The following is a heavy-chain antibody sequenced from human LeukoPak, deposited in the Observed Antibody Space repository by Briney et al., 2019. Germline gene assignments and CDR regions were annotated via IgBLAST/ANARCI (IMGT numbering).Heavy chain of an antibody. Sequence: GGSLRLSCAASGFTFSSYAMSWVRQAPGKGLEWVSAISGSGGSTYYADSVKGRFTISRDNSKNTLYLQMNSLRAEDTAVYYCAREAITVPAAMGGYFDYWGQGTLVTVSS. D-gene: IGHD2-2*01. CDR1: GFTFSSYA. J-gene: IGHJ4*02. CDR3: AREAITVPAAMGGYFDY. V-gene: IGHV3-23*01. CDR2: ISGSGGST.